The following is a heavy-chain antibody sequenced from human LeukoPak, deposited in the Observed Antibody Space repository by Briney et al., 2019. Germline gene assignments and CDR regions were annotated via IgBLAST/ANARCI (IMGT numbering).Heavy chain of an antibody. CDR3: ARHRPDIVAPGGPFDY. D-gene: IGHD5-12*01. CDR2: IYTSGST. J-gene: IGHJ4*02. CDR1: GGSISSYY. V-gene: IGHV4-4*09. Sequence: SETLSLTCTVSGGSISSYYWSWIRQPPGKGLEWIGYIYTSGSTNYNPSLKSRVTISVDTSKNQFSLKLSSVTAADTAVYYCARHRPDIVAPGGPFDYWGQGTLVTVSS.